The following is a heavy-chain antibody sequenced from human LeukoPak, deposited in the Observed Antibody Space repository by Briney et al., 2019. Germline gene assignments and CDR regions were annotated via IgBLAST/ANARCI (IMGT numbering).Heavy chain of an antibody. J-gene: IGHJ5*02. D-gene: IGHD3-10*01. CDR1: GDSISNYC. Sequence: SETLSLTCAVSGDSISNYCWSWIRQPPGKGLEWIGCIFYSGITNYNPSLKSRVTLSVDTSKNQFSLKLASVTAADTAVYYCARGAHYYGSGSYGWFDPWGQGTLVTVSS. V-gene: IGHV4-59*01. CDR2: IFYSGIT. CDR3: ARGAHYYGSGSYGWFDP.